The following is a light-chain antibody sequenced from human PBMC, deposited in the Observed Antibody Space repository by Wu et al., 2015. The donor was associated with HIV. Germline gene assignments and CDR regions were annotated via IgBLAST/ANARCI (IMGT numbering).Light chain of an antibody. CDR3: QKYDSAPLT. V-gene: IGKV1-27*01. CDR2: GAS. CDR1: QGIRNY. J-gene: IGKJ4*01. Sequence: DIQMTQSPSSLSASVGDRVTFTCRASQGIRNYLAWYQQKPGKVPTLLVYGASTLQSGVPSRFSGSGSGTDFTLTISSLQPEDVATYYCQKYDSAPLTFGGGPRWRSN.